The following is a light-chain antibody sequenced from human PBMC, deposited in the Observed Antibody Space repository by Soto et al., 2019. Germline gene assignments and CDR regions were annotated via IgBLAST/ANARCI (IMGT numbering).Light chain of an antibody. Sequence: QSALTQPASVSGSPGQSITISCTGTSSDVGSYNLVSWYQQHPGKAPKVMIYEGSKRPSGVSNRFSGSKSGNTASLTISGLQAEDVAYYYCCSYAGSTVLFGGGTKLTVL. CDR1: SSDVGSYNL. J-gene: IGLJ2*01. CDR3: CSYAGSTVL. CDR2: EGS. V-gene: IGLV2-23*01.